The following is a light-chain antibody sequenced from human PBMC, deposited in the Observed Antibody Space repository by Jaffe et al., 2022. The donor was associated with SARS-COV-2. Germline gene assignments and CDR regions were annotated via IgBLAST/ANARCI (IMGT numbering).Light chain of an antibody. CDR2: ATS. Sequence: EIVLTQSPGTLSLSPGEGATLSCRASQSVSSSYLAWYQQTPGQAPRLLIYATSSRATGIPDRFSGSGSGTDFTLTISRLEPEDFAVYYCQQYGSSPRTFGQGTKVAIK. V-gene: IGKV3-20*01. CDR3: QQYGSSPRT. J-gene: IGKJ1*01. CDR1: QSVSSSY.